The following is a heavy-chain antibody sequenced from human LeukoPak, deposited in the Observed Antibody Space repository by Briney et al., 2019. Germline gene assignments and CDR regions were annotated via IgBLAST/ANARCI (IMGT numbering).Heavy chain of an antibody. CDR2: IRSKANSYAT. Sequence: PGGSLRLSRAASGFTFSGSAMHWVRQASGKGLEWVGRIRSKANSYATAYAASVKGRFTISRDDSKNTAYLQMNSLKTEDTAVYYCTRHYYDSSGYYHLDYWGQGTLVTVSS. V-gene: IGHV3-73*01. CDR3: TRHYYDSSGYYHLDY. J-gene: IGHJ4*02. CDR1: GFTFSGSA. D-gene: IGHD3-22*01.